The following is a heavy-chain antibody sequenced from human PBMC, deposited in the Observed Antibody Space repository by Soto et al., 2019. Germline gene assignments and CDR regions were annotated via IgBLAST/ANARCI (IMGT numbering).Heavy chain of an antibody. J-gene: IGHJ4*02. CDR3: AREGDHPFSLGY. V-gene: IGHV4-4*02. CDR1: GGSITDKW. Sequence: QVQLQESGPGLVKPSGILSLTCAVSGGSITDKWWTWIRQTPGKGLEWIGEVHHSGSTNYSPSLKSRVTMSVDTSKNDFSLKLFPLTAADTAIYYCAREGDHPFSLGYWRQGTLVTVSS. CDR2: VHHSGST. D-gene: IGHD3-16*01.